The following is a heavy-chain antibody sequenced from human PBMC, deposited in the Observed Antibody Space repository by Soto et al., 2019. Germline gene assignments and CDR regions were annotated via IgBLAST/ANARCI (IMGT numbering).Heavy chain of an antibody. Sequence: QVQLVQSGAEVKKPGASVKVSCKASGYTFTGYDMHWVRQAPGQGLERMGWINPNSGGTNYAQKFQGRVTMTRDTSISTAYMELSRLRSDDTAVYYCARVRDDDYNWNWGYFDYWGQGTLVTVSS. CDR1: GYTFTGYD. D-gene: IGHD1-7*01. CDR2: INPNSGGT. V-gene: IGHV1-2*02. CDR3: ARVRDDDYNWNWGYFDY. J-gene: IGHJ4*02.